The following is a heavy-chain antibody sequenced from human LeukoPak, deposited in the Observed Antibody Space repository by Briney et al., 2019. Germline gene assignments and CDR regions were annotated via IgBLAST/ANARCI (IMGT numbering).Heavy chain of an antibody. CDR2: MNQVGGEI. Sequence: GGSLRLSCAASGFTFSSSWMTWVRQASGKGLEWVANMNQVGGEIYYMDSVKGRFTISRDNAKNSLYLQMNSLRAEDTAVYYCARDHRGAFDYWGQGTLVTVSS. J-gene: IGHJ4*02. CDR1: GFTFSSSW. D-gene: IGHD3-16*01. CDR3: ARDHRGAFDY. V-gene: IGHV3-7*01.